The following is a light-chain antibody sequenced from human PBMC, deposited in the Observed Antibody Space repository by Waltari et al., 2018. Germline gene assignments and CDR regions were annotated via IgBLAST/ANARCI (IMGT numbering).Light chain of an antibody. CDR3: QQYGGSPGLT. Sequence: EIVLTQSPGTLSLSPGERATLSCRASQSISSSYLAWYQQKPGQAPRLLIYGASSRATGIPDRFSGSGSGTDFTLTISRLEPEDFAVYYCQQYGGSPGLTFAGGTKVEIK. V-gene: IGKV3-20*01. J-gene: IGKJ4*01. CDR2: GAS. CDR1: QSISSSY.